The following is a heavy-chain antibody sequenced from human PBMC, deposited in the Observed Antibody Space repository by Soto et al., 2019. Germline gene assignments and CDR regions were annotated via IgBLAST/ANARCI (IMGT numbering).Heavy chain of an antibody. D-gene: IGHD1-26*01. CDR1: GDSITGSY. Sequence: QVQLRESGPGLVKPSETLSLTCTVSGDSITGSYWSWIRQPPGKTLEWIGYFYHSGTTTYNPSLKSRVSISVNTSKNQFSLRLTSVIAADTAVYYCARDMPYAAGSLAGCDYWGQGILVTVSS. J-gene: IGHJ4*02. V-gene: IGHV4-59*01. CDR3: ARDMPYAAGSLAGCDY. CDR2: FYHSGTT.